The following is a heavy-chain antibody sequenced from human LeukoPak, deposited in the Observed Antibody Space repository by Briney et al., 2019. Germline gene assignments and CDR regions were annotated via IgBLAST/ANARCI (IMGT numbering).Heavy chain of an antibody. CDR3: AKVVGVTRGGIDY. V-gene: IGHV1-69*04. D-gene: IGHD1-26*01. CDR1: GGTFSSYA. CDR2: IIPILGIA. J-gene: IGHJ4*02. Sequence: SVKVSCKASGGTFSSYAISWVRQAPGQGLEWMGRIIPILGIANYAQKFQGRVTITADKSTSTAYMELSSLRSEDTAVYYCAKVVGVTRGGIDYWGQGTLVTVSS.